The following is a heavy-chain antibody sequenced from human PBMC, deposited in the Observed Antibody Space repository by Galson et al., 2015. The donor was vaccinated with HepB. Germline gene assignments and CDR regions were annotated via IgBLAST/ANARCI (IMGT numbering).Heavy chain of an antibody. Sequence: SVKVSCKASGYTFTSYGISWVRQAPGQGLEWMGWISAYNGNTNYAQKLQGRVTMTTDTSTSTAYMELRSLRSDDTAVYYCARVPGNCTNGVCYYWYFDLWGRGTLVTVSS. V-gene: IGHV1-18*04. J-gene: IGHJ2*01. CDR2: ISAYNGNT. CDR1: GYTFTSYG. D-gene: IGHD2-8*01. CDR3: ARVPGNCTNGVCYYWYFDL.